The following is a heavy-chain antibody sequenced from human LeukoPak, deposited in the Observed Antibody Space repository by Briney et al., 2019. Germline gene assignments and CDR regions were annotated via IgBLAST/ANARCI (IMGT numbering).Heavy chain of an antibody. J-gene: IGHJ6*02. D-gene: IGHD5-12*01. CDR1: GYTFTSYG. CDR2: ISAYNGNT. Sequence: ASVKVSCKASGYTFTSYGISWVRQAPGQGLGWMGWISAYNGNTNYAQKLQGRVTMTTDTSTSTAYMELRSLRSDDTAVYYCARDLVWLRSGRGSYYYGMDVWGQGTTVTVSS. V-gene: IGHV1-18*01. CDR3: ARDLVWLRSGRGSYYYGMDV.